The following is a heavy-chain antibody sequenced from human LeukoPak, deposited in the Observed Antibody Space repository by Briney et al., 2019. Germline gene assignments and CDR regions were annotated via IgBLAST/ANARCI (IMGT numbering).Heavy chain of an antibody. CDR2: INPSGGST. CDR1: GYTFTSHY. D-gene: IGHD2-2*01. V-gene: IGHV1-46*01. J-gene: IGHJ6*02. CDR3: ASPVVPAAVTPYYNYYGMDV. Sequence: ASVKVSCKASGYTFTSHYMHWVRQAPGQGLEWMGIINPSGGSTSYAQKFQGRVTMTRDTSTSTVYMELSSLRSEDTAVYYCASPVVPAAVTPYYNYYGMDVWGQGTTVTVSS.